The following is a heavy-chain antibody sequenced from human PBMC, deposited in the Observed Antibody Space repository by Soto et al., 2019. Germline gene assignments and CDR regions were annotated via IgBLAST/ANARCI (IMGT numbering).Heavy chain of an antibody. V-gene: IGHV4-59*01. CDR3: ARVRQLILNFDY. CDR2: IYYSGST. D-gene: IGHD6-6*01. CDR1: GGSISSYY. Sequence: SETLSLTCTVSGGSISSYYWSWIRQPPGKGLEWIGYIYYSGSTNYNPSLKSRVTISVDTSKNQFSLKLSSVTAADTAVYYCARVRQLILNFDYWGQGTLVTVSS. J-gene: IGHJ4*02.